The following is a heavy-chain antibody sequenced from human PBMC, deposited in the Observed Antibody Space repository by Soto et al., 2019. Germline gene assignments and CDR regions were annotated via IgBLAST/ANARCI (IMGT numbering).Heavy chain of an antibody. CDR2: IRSRANNFAT. J-gene: IGHJ6*02. CDR1: GYILSGPA. CDR3: ARGQGAAIGDYYYHCMDV. V-gene: IGHV3-73*01. Sequence: RSSLRLFSAAPGYILSGPALQWVRQASGKGLEWVGRIRSRANNFATSSAASVKGRFTFSRDDSKNTAYLQMNTLKPEDTAVYYCARGQGAAIGDYYYHCMDVCGQRPSITI. D-gene: IGHD2-2*02.